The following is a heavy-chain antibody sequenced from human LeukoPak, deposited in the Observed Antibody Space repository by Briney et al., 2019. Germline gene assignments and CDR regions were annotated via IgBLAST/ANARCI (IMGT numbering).Heavy chain of an antibody. D-gene: IGHD3-22*01. CDR1: GGTFSSYA. V-gene: IGHV1-69*13. Sequence: SVKVSCKASGGTFSSYAISWVRQAPGQGIEWMGWIIPIFGTANYAQKFQGRVTITADESTRTAYMEPSSLRSEDTAVYYCARSITMIVVAGPADDAFDIWGQGTMVTVSS. J-gene: IGHJ3*02. CDR3: ARSITMIVVAGPADDAFDI. CDR2: IIPIFGTA.